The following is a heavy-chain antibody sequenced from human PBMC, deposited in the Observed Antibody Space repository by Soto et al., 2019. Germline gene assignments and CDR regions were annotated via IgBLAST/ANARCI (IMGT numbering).Heavy chain of an antibody. CDR1: GYTFSNYG. V-gene: IGHV1-18*01. D-gene: IGHD2-2*01. Sequence: ASLQVSCKTSGYTFSNYGITWVRQAPGQPLEWLGWISLYSDGTNYAQKFQGRVSMTTDTSTTTAYMELRSLRSDDTAVYYCARVVPGAEAWFGPWGQGTLVTVSS. CDR3: ARVVPGAEAWFGP. CDR2: ISLYSDGT. J-gene: IGHJ5*02.